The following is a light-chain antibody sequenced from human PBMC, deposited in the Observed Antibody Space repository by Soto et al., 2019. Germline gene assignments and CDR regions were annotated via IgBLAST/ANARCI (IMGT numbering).Light chain of an antibody. CDR1: QGIRSW. J-gene: IGKJ4*01. V-gene: IGKV1-5*03. CDR3: QHYDDYPMT. Sequence: DIQMTQSPSTVSASVGDSVTITCRASQGIRSWLAWYQQKPGKAPKLLIYKASTLPSGVPSRFSGSGSGAEFTLTISGLQPDDFATYYCQHYDDYPMTFGGGTKVEIK. CDR2: KAS.